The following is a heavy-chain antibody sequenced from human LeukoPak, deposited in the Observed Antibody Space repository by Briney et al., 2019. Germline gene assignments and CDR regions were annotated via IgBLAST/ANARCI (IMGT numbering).Heavy chain of an antibody. CDR2: INHSGST. CDR3: ARLHYDSSGYLFDY. CDR1: GGSFSGYY. D-gene: IGHD3-22*01. V-gene: IGHV4-34*01. Sequence: SETLSLTCAVYGGSFSGYYWSWIRQPPGKGLEWIGEINHSGSTNYNPSLKSRVTISVDTSKNQFSLKLSSVTAADTAVHYCARLHYDSSGYLFDYWGQGTLVAVSS. J-gene: IGHJ4*02.